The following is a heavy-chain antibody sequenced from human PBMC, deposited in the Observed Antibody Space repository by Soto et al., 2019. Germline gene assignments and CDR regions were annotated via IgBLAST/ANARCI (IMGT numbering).Heavy chain of an antibody. J-gene: IGHJ6*02. Sequence: ASVKVSCKASGYTFTSYAMHWVRQAPGQRLEWMGWINAGNGNTKYSQKFQGRVTITRDTSASTAYVELGSLRSEDTAVYYCSGSYSYYGMDVWGQGTTVTVSS. CDR1: GYTFTSYA. CDR2: INAGNGNT. V-gene: IGHV1-3*01. CDR3: SGSYSYYGMDV. D-gene: IGHD3-10*01.